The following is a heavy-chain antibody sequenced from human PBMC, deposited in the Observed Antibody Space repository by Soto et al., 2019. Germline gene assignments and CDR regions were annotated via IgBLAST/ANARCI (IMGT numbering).Heavy chain of an antibody. V-gene: IGHV4-34*01. D-gene: IGHD3-3*01. CDR1: GGSFSNNY. J-gene: IGHJ4*02. Sequence: PSETLSLTCAVYGGSFSNNYWTWFRQPPGKGLEWIGEISPSGTTKYIPSLKSRGTISVDTSKNQFSLKLTSMTAADTAVYYCVASSTYVFSDEAYFDYWGQGTLVTVSS. CDR3: VASSTYVFSDEAYFDY. CDR2: ISPSGTT.